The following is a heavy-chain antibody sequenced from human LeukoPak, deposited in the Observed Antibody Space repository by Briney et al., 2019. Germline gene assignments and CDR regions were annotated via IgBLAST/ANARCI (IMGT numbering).Heavy chain of an antibody. CDR3: ARRTYLGDSSGDYFDY. D-gene: IGHD3-22*01. V-gene: IGHV4-61*02. Sequence: PSETLSLTCTVSGGSISSGSYYWSWIRQPAGKGLEWIGRIYTSGSTNYNPSLKSRVTISVDTSKNQFSLKLGSVTAADTAVYYCARRTYLGDSSGDYFDYWGQGTLVTVSS. CDR1: GGSISSGSYY. CDR2: IYTSGST. J-gene: IGHJ4*02.